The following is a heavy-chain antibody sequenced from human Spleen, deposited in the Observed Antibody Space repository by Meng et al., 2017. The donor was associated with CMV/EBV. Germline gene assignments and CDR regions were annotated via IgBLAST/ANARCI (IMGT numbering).Heavy chain of an antibody. CDR2: INHSGST. J-gene: IGHJ4*02. Sequence: AVSGGSFGGYSWSWIRQPPGKGLEWIGEINHSGSTNYNPSLKSRVTISVDTSKNQFSLKLSSVTAADTAVYYCSRSGYFFSPFPFDYWGQGTLVTVSS. CDR3: SRSGYFFSPFPFDY. D-gene: IGHD3-22*01. CDR1: GGSFGGYS. V-gene: IGHV4-34*01.